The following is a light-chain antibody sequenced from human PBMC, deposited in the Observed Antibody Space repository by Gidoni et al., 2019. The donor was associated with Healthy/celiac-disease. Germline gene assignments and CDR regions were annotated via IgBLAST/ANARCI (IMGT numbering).Light chain of an antibody. CDR3: QQYYSTPFA. Sequence: DIVMTQSPDSLAVSLVERATINCKSSQSVLYSSNNNNYLAWYQQKPGQPPKLLIYWASTRESGVPDRFSGSGSGTDFTLTISSLQAEDVAVYYCQQYYSTPFAFGGGTKVEIK. CDR2: WAS. J-gene: IGKJ4*01. CDR1: QSVLYSSNNNNY. V-gene: IGKV4-1*01.